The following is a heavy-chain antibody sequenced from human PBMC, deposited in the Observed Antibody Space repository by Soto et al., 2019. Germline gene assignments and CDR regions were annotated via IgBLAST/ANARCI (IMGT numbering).Heavy chain of an antibody. CDR2: ISSSSSYT. Sequence: QVQLVESGGGLVKPGGSLRLSCAASGFTFSDYYMSWIRQAPGKGLDWVSYISSSSSYTNYADSVKGRFTISRENDKNPLYLQMYSLRAEDTAVYYCASFAVRGWGFDYWGQGTLVTVSS. CDR1: GFTFSDYY. V-gene: IGHV3-11*05. D-gene: IGHD3-10*01. CDR3: ASFAVRGWGFDY. J-gene: IGHJ4*02.